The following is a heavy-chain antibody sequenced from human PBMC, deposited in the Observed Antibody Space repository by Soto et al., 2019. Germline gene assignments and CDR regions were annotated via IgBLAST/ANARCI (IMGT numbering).Heavy chain of an antibody. Sequence: EVQLLESGGGLVQPGGSLRLSCSTSGFTFSTYAMNWVRQAPGKGLEWVSALSGSGGTTNYADSVRGRFTISRDNSKNTLFLQMNSMRAEDTALYYCAKQRAGYGSGSDTYYFDFWGQGTPGTVSS. V-gene: IGHV3-23*01. CDR3: AKQRAGYGSGSDTYYFDF. D-gene: IGHD3-10*01. J-gene: IGHJ4*02. CDR1: GFTFSTYA. CDR2: LSGSGGTT.